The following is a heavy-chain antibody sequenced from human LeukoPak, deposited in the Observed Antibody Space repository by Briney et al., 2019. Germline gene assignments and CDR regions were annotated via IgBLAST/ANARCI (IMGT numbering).Heavy chain of an antibody. CDR2: IYYSGST. CDR1: GGSISSSSYY. CDR3: ARLPEGTAMATRAFDI. D-gene: IGHD5-18*01. V-gene: IGHV4-39*01. J-gene: IGHJ3*02. Sequence: SETLSLTCTVSGGSISSSSYYWGWIRQPPGKGLEWIGSIYYSGSTYYNPSLKSRVTISVDTSKNQFSLKLSSVTAADTAVYYCARLPEGTAMATRAFDIWGQGTMVTVSS.